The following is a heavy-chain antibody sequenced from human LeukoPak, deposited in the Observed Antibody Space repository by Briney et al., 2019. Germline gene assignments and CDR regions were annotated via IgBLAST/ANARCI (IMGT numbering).Heavy chain of an antibody. CDR3: AVGGYSSSSVPFDY. Sequence: PGRSLRLSCAASGFTFSSYAMHWVRQAPGEGLEWVAVISYDGSNKYYADSVKGRFTISRDNSKNTLYLQMNSLRAEDTAVYYCAVGGYSSSSVPFDYWGQGTLVTVSS. J-gene: IGHJ4*02. D-gene: IGHD6-6*01. CDR2: ISYDGSNK. CDR1: GFTFSSYA. V-gene: IGHV3-30-3*01.